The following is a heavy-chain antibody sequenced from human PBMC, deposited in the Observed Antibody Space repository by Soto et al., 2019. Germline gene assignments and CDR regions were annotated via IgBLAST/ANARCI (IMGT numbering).Heavy chain of an antibody. V-gene: IGHV3-21*01. J-gene: IGHJ6*02. Sequence: GGSLRLSCAASGLNFNSYTINWVRQAPGKRREGLSSISSSGYIFSADSVRGRFTISRDNAKNSVYLQINSLRAEDTAVYFCARDCSGGSCYPGMDVWGQGTTVTVSS. D-gene: IGHD2-15*01. CDR3: ARDCSGGSCYPGMDV. CDR2: ISSSGYI. CDR1: GLNFNSYT.